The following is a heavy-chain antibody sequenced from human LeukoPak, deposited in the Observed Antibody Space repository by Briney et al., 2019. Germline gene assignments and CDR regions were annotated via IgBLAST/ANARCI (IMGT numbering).Heavy chain of an antibody. J-gene: IGHJ3*01. CDR1: GFIFDDYA. V-gene: IGHV3-9*01. CDR3: ARVRQGYGDALDV. Sequence: PGGSLRLSCAASGFIFDDYAMHWVRQAPGKGLEWVSGITWVSGGSRVYADSVKGRFTISRDNAKISLYLQMNSLRAEDTAVYYCARVRQGYGDALDVWGQGTMVSVSS. D-gene: IGHD5-12*01. CDR2: ITWVSGGSR.